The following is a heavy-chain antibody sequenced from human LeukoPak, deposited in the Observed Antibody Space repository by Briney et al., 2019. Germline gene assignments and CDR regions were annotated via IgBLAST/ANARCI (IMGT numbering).Heavy chain of an antibody. D-gene: IGHD3-22*01. CDR2: ISGSGDST. Sequence: GGSLRLSCAASGFTFSSYAMSWVRQAPGKGLQWVSGISGSGDSTYYADSVKGRFTISRDNSNNTLFLQMNSLRAEDTAVYYCAKSTDYYDTSGLDYWGQGTLVTVSS. CDR1: GFTFSSYA. CDR3: AKSTDYYDTSGLDY. V-gene: IGHV3-23*01. J-gene: IGHJ4*02.